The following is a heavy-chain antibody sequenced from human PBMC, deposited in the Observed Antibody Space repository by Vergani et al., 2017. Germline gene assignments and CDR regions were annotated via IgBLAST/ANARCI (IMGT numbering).Heavy chain of an antibody. J-gene: IGHJ3*02. D-gene: IGHD6-19*01. CDR3: AKVGRSEVAGTFGAFDI. V-gene: IGHV3-21*04. CDR1: GFTFSHYS. Sequence: EVQMVESGGGLVKPGGSLRLSCVASGFTFSHYSMNWVRQAPGKVLEWVSTLSASDRRKHYADSVKGRFTISRDNSKNTLFLHMNSLRPEDTAVYYCAKVGRSEVAGTFGAFDIWGQGTMVTVSS. CDR2: LSASDRRK.